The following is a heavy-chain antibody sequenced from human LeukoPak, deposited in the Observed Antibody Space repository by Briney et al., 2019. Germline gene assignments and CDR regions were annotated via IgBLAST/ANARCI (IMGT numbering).Heavy chain of an antibody. D-gene: IGHD3-3*01. CDR3: ARGPSARFFGVAKGAFDI. J-gene: IGHJ3*02. V-gene: IGHV3-30*04. CDR2: ISSDGSNK. Sequence: GSLKLSCAASTFTFSSYAMHWVRQAPGKGLEWVTVISSDGSNKYYADSVKGRFTISRDNSKNTLDLQMNSLRAEDTAVYYCARGPSARFFGVAKGAFDIWGQGTMVTVSS. CDR1: TFTFSSYA.